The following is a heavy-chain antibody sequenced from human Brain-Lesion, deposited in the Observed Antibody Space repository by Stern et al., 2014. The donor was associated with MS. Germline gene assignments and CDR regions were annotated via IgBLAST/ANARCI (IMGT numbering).Heavy chain of an antibody. CDR2: IFNSGST. J-gene: IGHJ6*02. D-gene: IGHD2-2*01. CDR1: GGSISSGGYY. V-gene: IGHV4-61*02. Sequence: VQLVESGPGLVKPSQTLSLSCTVSGGSISSGGYYWSWIRQPAGKGLEWIGRIFNSGSTSYNPSLKSRFTISIDTSKNQFSLRLNSMTAADTAVYYCARGRVVPGFQYYATDVWGQGTTVIVSS. CDR3: ARGRVVPGFQYYATDV.